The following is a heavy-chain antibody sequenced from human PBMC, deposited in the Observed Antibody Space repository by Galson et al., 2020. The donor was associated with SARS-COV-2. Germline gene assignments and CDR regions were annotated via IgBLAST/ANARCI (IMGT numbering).Heavy chain of an antibody. CDR2: ISYDGSNK. Sequence: GGSLRLSCAASGFTFSSYAMHWVRQAPGQGLEWVAVISYDGSNKYYADSVKGRFTISRDNSKNTLYLQMNSLRAEDTAVYYCARMERYSSSFDYWGQGTLVTVSS. V-gene: IGHV3-30*04. J-gene: IGHJ4*02. D-gene: IGHD6-13*01. CDR1: GFTFSSYA. CDR3: ARMERYSSSFDY.